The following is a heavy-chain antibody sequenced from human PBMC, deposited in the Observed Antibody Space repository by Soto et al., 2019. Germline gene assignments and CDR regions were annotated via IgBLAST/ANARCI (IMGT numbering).Heavy chain of an antibody. CDR1: GFTVSSNY. V-gene: IGHV3-53*01. CDR2: IYTGGST. CDR3: ARGTFASGSYA. Sequence: PGGSLRLSCAAFGFTVSSNYMSWVRQAPGKGLEWVSLIYTGGSTYYADSVKGRFTISRDNSKNTLYLQMNSLRAEDTAIYYCARGTFASGSYAWGQGTLVTVSS. J-gene: IGHJ5*02. D-gene: IGHD3-10*01.